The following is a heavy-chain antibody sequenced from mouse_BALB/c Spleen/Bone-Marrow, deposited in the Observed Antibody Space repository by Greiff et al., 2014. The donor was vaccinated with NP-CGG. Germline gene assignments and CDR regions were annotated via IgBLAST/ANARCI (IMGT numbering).Heavy chain of an antibody. D-gene: IGHD2-3*01. Sequence: EVQVVESGGDLVQPGGSLKLSCATSGFTFSDYYMYWVRQSPEKRLEWVAYISNGGGSIYYPDTVKGRFTISRDNAKNTLYLQMSRLKSEVTAMYYCARRYDGYYDAMDYWGQGTSVTVSS. CDR1: GFTFSDYY. CDR2: ISNGGGSI. CDR3: ARRYDGYYDAMDY. J-gene: IGHJ4*01. V-gene: IGHV5-12*02.